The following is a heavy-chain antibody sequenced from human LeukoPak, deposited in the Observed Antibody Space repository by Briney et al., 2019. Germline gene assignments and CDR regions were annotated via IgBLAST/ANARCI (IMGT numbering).Heavy chain of an antibody. D-gene: IGHD1-26*01. V-gene: IGHV3-7*01. CDR3: ARGAGTGNYYAH. J-gene: IGHJ4*02. CDR1: GFIFSSYW. Sequence: PGGSLRLSCAAFGFIFSSYWMTWVRQAPGKGLEWVANINLDGSEKWYVDSVRGRFTISRDNARNSLYLQMNGLRADDTAVYYCARGAGTGNYYAHWGQGTLVTVSS. CDR2: INLDGSEK.